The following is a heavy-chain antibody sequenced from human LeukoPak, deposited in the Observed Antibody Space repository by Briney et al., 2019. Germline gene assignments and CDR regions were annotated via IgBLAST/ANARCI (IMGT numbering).Heavy chain of an antibody. CDR2: IYYSGNT. J-gene: IGHJ5*02. D-gene: IGHD3-9*01. CDR3: ARHAGVSRYFEWLEGWFDP. V-gene: IGHV4-39*01. Sequence: ASETLSLTCTVSGGSISSRSYYWGWIRQPPGKGLDWIGSIYYSGNTYYNPSLKSRVTISVDTSKNQFSLKLSSVTAADAAVYYCARHAGVSRYFEWLEGWFDPWGQGTRVTVSS. CDR1: GGSISSRSYY.